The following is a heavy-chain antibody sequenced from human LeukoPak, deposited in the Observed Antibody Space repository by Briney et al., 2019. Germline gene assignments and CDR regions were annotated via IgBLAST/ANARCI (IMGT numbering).Heavy chain of an antibody. D-gene: IGHD3-22*01. Sequence: KPSETLSLTCTVSGGSIISYYWSWIRQPPGRGLEWIGYIYYSGSSNYNPSLESRVTISVDTSKNQFSLKLSSVTAADTAVYYCARDSYYYDSSGYYYYYIDVWGKGTTVTVSS. CDR2: IYYSGSS. V-gene: IGHV4-59*01. CDR1: GGSIISYY. J-gene: IGHJ6*03. CDR3: ARDSYYYDSSGYYYYYIDV.